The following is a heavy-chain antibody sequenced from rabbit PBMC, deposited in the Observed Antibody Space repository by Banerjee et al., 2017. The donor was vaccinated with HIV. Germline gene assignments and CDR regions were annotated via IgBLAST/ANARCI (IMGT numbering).Heavy chain of an antibody. V-gene: IGHV1S45*01. CDR1: GFSFSSSYY. CDR3: ARGDGAYAGYDGL. J-gene: IGHJ6*01. CDR2: MNSGGSSGTT. D-gene: IGHD7-1*01. Sequence: QEQLVESGGGLVQPEGSLTLTCTASGFSFSSSYYMCWVRQAPGKGLEWIACMNSGGSSGTTNYASWAKGRFTISKTSSTTVTLQMTSLTAADTATYFCARGDGAYAGYDGLWGPGTLVTVS.